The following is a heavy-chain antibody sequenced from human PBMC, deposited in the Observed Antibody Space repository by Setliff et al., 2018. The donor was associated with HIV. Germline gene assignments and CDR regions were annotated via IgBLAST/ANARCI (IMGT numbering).Heavy chain of an antibody. J-gene: IGHJ4*02. D-gene: IGHD3-22*01. CDR2: ISSGGEIM. Sequence: GGSLRLSCAASGFIFSNYRMNWVRQAPGKGLEWVSAISSGGEIMFYADSVKGRFTISRDNSKNTLYLQMNSLRAEDTAVYYCARASYYYDSSGWVDYWGQGTLVTVSS. V-gene: IGHV3-23*01. CDR3: ARASYYYDSSGWVDY. CDR1: GFIFSNYR.